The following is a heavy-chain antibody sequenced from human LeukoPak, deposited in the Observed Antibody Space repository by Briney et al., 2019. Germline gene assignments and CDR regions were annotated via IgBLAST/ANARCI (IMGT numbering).Heavy chain of an antibody. J-gene: IGHJ4*02. D-gene: IGHD3-10*01. CDR1: GGTFSSYA. CDR2: IIPILGIA. CDR3: ARRLITMVREVISPLGY. Sequence: SVKVSCKASGGTFSSYAISWVRQAPGQGLEWMGRIIPILGIANYARKFQGRVTITADKSTSTAYMELSSLRSEDTAVYYCARRLITMVREVISPLGYWGQGTLVTVSS. V-gene: IGHV1-69*04.